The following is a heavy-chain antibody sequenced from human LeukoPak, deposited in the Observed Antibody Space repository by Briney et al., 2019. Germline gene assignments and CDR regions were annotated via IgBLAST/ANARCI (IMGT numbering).Heavy chain of an antibody. CDR1: GYTFTSYD. V-gene: IGHV1-8*01. J-gene: IGHJ4*02. D-gene: IGHD4-17*01. CDR3: AKDWSYGDSTSIDY. CDR2: MNPNSGNT. Sequence: ASVKVSCKASGYTFTSYDINWVRQATGQGLEWMGWMNPNSGNTGYAQKFQGRVTMTRNTSISTAYMELSSLRSEDTAVYYCAKDWSYGDSTSIDYWGQGTLVTVSS.